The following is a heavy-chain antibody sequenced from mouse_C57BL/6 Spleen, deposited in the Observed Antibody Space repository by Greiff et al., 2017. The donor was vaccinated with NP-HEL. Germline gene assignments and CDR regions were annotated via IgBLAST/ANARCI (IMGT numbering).Heavy chain of an antibody. J-gene: IGHJ4*01. V-gene: IGHV1-80*01. D-gene: IGHD2-4*01. CDR2: IYPGDGDT. CDR3: ARGDYDVYYAMDY. Sequence: VQLQESGAELVKPGASVKISCKASGYAFSSYWMNWVKQRPGKGLEWIGQIYPGDGDTNYNGKFKGKATLTADKSSSTAYMQLSSLTSEDSAVYFCARGDYDVYYAMDYWGQGTSVTVSS. CDR1: GYAFSSYW.